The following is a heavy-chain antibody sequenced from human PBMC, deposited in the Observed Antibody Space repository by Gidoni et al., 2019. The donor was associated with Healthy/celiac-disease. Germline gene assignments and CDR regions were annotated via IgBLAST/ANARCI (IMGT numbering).Heavy chain of an antibody. CDR2: IYYSGST. CDR1: SGSISSGGYY. J-gene: IGHJ1*01. D-gene: IGHD2-15*01. V-gene: IGHV4-31*03. Sequence: QVQLQESGPGLVKPSQPLSLTCTVPSGSISSGGYYWSWIRQHPGKGLEWIGYIYYSGSTYYNPSLKSRVTISVDTSKNQFSLKLSSVTAADTAVYYCARDTATPYFQHWGQGTLVTVSS. CDR3: ARDTATPYFQH.